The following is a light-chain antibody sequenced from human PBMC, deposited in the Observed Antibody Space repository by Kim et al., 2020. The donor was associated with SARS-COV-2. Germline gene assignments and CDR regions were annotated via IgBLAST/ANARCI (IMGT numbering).Light chain of an antibody. CDR3: QQYDSYLYT. Sequence: SAAEGGRVTITCRASQSISRWVAWYQQKPGKAPKVLIYDASNLTTGVPSRFSGSGSGTEFALTISSLQPDDFATYYCQQYDSYLYTFGQGTKLEI. J-gene: IGKJ2*01. V-gene: IGKV1-5*01. CDR2: DAS. CDR1: QSISRW.